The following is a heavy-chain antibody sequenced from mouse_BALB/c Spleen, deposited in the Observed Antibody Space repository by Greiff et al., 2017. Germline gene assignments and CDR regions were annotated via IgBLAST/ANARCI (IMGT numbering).Heavy chain of an antibody. CDR1: GFTFSSFG. CDR3: ARDHYYGYAMDY. V-gene: IGHV5-17*02. D-gene: IGHD1-2*01. CDR2: ISSGSSTI. J-gene: IGHJ4*01. Sequence: DVMLVESGGGLVQPGGSRKLSCAASGFTFSSFGMHWVRQAPEKGLEWVAYISSGSSTIYYADTVKGRFTISRDNPKNTLFLQMTSLRSEDTAMYYCARDHYYGYAMDYWGQGTSVTVSS.